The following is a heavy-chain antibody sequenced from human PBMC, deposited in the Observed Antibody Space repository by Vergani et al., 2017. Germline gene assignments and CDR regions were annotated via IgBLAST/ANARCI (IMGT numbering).Heavy chain of an antibody. CDR2: VNHSGST. CDR3: ARGKLVPYYYYYGMDV. Sequence: QVPLQQWGAGLLKPSETLSLTCAVYGGSFSGYFWSWLRQPPGKGLEWSGEVNHSGSTIYHPSLKSRVTISVDTSKNQFSLKLSSVTAADPAVYYCARGKLVPYYYYYGMDVWGQGP. V-gene: IGHV4-34*01. J-gene: IGHJ6*02. D-gene: IGHD6-13*01. CDR1: GGSFSGYF.